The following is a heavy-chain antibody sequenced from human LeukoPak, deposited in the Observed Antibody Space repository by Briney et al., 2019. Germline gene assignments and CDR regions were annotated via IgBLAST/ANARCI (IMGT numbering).Heavy chain of an antibody. D-gene: IGHD1-1*01. Sequence: PSETLSLTCTVSGYSISSDYYWGWIRQPPEKGLEWIGSIYHSGSTYYNPSLKSRVTISVDTSKNQFSLKLSSVTAADTAVYYCVRGSRDWNSPGYFDYWGQGTLVTVSS. J-gene: IGHJ4*02. CDR1: GYSISSDYY. CDR2: IYHSGST. CDR3: VRGSRDWNSPGYFDY. V-gene: IGHV4-38-2*02.